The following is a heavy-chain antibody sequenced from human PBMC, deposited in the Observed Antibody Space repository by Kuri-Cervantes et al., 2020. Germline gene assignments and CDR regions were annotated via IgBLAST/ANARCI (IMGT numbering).Heavy chain of an antibody. Sequence: GSLRLSCAVSGYSISSGYYWGWIRQPPGKGLEWIGSIYHSGSTYYNPSLKNRVTISVDTSKNQFSLKLSSVTAADTAVYYCARASNSITTELDYWGQGTLVTVSS. CDR3: ARASNSITTELDY. CDR1: GYSISSGYY. J-gene: IGHJ4*02. V-gene: IGHV4-38-2*01. D-gene: IGHD3-10*01. CDR2: IYHSGST.